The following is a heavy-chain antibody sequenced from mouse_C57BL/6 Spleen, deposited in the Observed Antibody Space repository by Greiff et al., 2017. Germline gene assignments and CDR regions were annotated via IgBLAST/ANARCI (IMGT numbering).Heavy chain of an antibody. CDR2: FYPGSGSI. CDR3: ARHEEGVYYYGSRAWFAY. J-gene: IGHJ3*01. V-gene: IGHV1-62-2*01. D-gene: IGHD1-1*01. Sequence: QVQLQQSGAELVKPGASVKLSCKASGYTFTEYTIHWVKQRSGQGLEWIGWFYPGSGSITYNEKFKDKATLTADKSSSTVYMELSRLTSEDSAVYFCARHEEGVYYYGSRAWFAYWGQGTLVTVSA. CDR1: GYTFTEYT.